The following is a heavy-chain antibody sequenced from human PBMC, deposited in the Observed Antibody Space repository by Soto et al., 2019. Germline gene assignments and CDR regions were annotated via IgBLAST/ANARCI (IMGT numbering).Heavy chain of an antibody. CDR3: ASLPQGYYDRSGRLVDY. J-gene: IGHJ4*01. V-gene: IGHV3-11*01. D-gene: IGHD3-22*01. CDR1: GFTFSDYY. Sequence: GGSLRLSCASSGFTFSDYYMSWIRQAPGKGLEWVAYISAGGSDIYYGDSVKGRFTVSRDNTKKSLYLQMSNLRADDTAIYYCASLPQGYYDRSGRLVDYWGHGTLVTVSS. CDR2: ISAGGSDI.